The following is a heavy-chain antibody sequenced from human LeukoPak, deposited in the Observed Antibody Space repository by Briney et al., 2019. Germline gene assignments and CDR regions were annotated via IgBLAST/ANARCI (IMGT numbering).Heavy chain of an antibody. D-gene: IGHD1-26*01. CDR3: VRGPRNMGFDP. Sequence: GSLRLSCAASGFYFRGFWMHWIRQAPGRGLEWVSRTDGDGTITTYAESVKGRFTISRDNAKNTLFLQLNSLRVDDTAVYYCVRGPRNMGFDPWGQGTLVTVSS. V-gene: IGHV3-74*03. CDR2: TDGDGTIT. CDR1: GFYFRGFW. J-gene: IGHJ5*02.